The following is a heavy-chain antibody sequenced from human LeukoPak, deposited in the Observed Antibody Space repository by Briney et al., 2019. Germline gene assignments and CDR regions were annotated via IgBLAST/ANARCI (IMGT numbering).Heavy chain of an antibody. CDR2: INGGSSFI. Sequence: PGGSLRISCAASGFTFNSYNMNWVRQAPGKGLEWVSYINGGSSFIYYADSVKGRFTISRDNAKNSLYLQMNSLRAEDTAVYYCARAVDTTTDYFDYWGQGTLVTVS. V-gene: IGHV3-48*01. CDR1: GFTFNSYN. D-gene: IGHD5-18*01. CDR3: ARAVDTTTDYFDY. J-gene: IGHJ4*02.